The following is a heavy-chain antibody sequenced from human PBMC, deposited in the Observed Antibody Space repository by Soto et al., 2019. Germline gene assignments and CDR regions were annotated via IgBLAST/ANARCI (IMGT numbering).Heavy chain of an antibody. V-gene: IGHV1-3*04. D-gene: IGHD3-3*01. CDR1: GYTFTTYG. CDR3: AVGPASGEFDY. CDR2: VNTGNGNT. Sequence: QVQLVQSGAEVKEPGASVKVSCRASGYTFTTYGMHWVRQAPGQRLEWMGWVNTGNGNTAYSQKFQGRVTITRDTSESTGYMEVSSLSSEDMAVYYCAVGPASGEFDYWGQGTLVTVSS. J-gene: IGHJ4*02.